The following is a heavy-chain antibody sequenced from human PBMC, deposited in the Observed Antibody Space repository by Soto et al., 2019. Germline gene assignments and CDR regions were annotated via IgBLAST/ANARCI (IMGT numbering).Heavy chain of an antibody. CDR3: ARDDSSGYSLDY. CDR1: GGSISSYY. D-gene: IGHD3-22*01. J-gene: IGHJ4*02. Sequence: SETLSLTCTVSGGSISSYYWSWIRQPPGKGLEWIGYIYYSGSTNYNPSLKSRATISVDTSKNQFSLKLSSVTAADTAVYYCARDDSSGYSLDYWGQGTLVTVSS. CDR2: IYYSGST. V-gene: IGHV4-59*01.